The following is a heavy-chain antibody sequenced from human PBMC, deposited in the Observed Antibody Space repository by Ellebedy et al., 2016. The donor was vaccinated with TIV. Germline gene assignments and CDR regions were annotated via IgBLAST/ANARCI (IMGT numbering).Heavy chain of an antibody. V-gene: IGHV3-21*01. J-gene: IGHJ4*02. D-gene: IGHD6-19*01. CDR2: ISRSSSHI. CDR3: AREDSDWYYFDF. Sequence: GESLKISXAASGFKFSSYGMNWVRQAPGKGLEWVSSISRSSSHIFYAPSVKGRFTIYRDNAKNSLYLQMNSLRVEDTAVYYCAREDSDWYYFDFWGQGTLVTVTS. CDR1: GFKFSSYG.